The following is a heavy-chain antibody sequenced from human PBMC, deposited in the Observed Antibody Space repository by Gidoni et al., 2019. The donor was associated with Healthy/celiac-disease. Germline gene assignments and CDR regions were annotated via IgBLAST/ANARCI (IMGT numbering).Heavy chain of an antibody. CDR1: GYSISSGYY. Sequence: QVQLQESGPGLVKPSETLSLTCAVSGYSISSGYYWGWIRQPPGKGLEWIGSIYHSGSTYYNPSLKSRVTISVDTSKNQFSLKLSSVTAADTAVYYCARVWPTLAARYYYYGMDVWGQGTTVTVSS. V-gene: IGHV4-38-2*01. CDR3: ARVWPTLAARYYYYGMDV. D-gene: IGHD6-6*01. CDR2: IYHSGST. J-gene: IGHJ6*02.